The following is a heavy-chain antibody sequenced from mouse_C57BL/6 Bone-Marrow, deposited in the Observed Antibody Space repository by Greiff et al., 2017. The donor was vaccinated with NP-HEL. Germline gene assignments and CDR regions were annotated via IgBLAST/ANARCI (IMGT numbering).Heavy chain of an antibody. V-gene: IGHV1-50*01. CDR1: GYTFTSYW. CDR3: AREGNYDGYDGDY. CDR2: IDPSDSYT. Sequence: VQLQQPGAELVKPGASVKLSCKASGYTFTSYWMQWVKQRPGQGLEWIGEIDPSDSYTNCNQKFKGKATLTVDTSSSTAYMQLSSLTSEDSAVYYWAREGNYDGYDGDYWGQGTTLTVSS. D-gene: IGHD2-3*01. J-gene: IGHJ2*01.